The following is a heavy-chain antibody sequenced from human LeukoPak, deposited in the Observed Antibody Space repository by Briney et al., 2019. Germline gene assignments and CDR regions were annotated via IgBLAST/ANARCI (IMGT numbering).Heavy chain of an antibody. D-gene: IGHD2-2*01. CDR2: INHSGST. Sequence: SETLSLTCAVYGGSFSGYYGSWIRQPPGKGLEWIGEINHSGSTNYNPSLKSRVTISVDTSKNQFSLKLSSVTAADTAVYYCARGFEVPAAISYYYMDVWGKGTTVTVSS. CDR1: GGSFSGYY. CDR3: ARGFEVPAAISYYYMDV. V-gene: IGHV4-34*01. J-gene: IGHJ6*03.